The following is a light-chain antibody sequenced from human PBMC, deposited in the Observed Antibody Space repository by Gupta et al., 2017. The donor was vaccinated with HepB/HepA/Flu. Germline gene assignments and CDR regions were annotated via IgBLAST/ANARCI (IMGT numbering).Light chain of an antibody. CDR2: QYN. V-gene: IGLV3-1*01. CDR1: KWGDKY. CDR3: QAWDRSNSYV. J-gene: IGLJ1*01. Sequence: SSDLPQPPSVSVPPGQTAIITCPRDKWGDKYLSWYQRRPGQSPVLVMYQYNKRPSWIPERFSGSISGNTATLTISGTQAMDEDEYYCQAWDRSNSYVFGTGTKVTVL.